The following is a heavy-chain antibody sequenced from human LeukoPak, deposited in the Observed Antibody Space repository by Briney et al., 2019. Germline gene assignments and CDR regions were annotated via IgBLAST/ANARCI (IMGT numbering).Heavy chain of an antibody. CDR3: ARDNVGPGGSGFDY. Sequence: GGSLRLSCAASGFTFSSYSMNWVRQAPGKGLEWVSSISSSSSYIYYADSVKGRFTISRDNAKNSLYLQMNSLRAEDTAVYYCARDNVGPGGSGFDYWGQGTLDTVSS. J-gene: IGHJ4*02. CDR2: ISSSSSYI. CDR1: GFTFSSYS. V-gene: IGHV3-21*01. D-gene: IGHD3-10*01.